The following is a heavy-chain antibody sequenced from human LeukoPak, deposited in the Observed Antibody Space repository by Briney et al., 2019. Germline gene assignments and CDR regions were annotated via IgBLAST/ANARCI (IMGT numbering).Heavy chain of an antibody. J-gene: IGHJ4*02. D-gene: IGHD3-16*01. CDR2: FYNSGRS. V-gene: IGHV4-59*11. CDR1: DDSISDHY. Sequence: PSETLSLTCTVSDDSISDHYRGWIRQPPGKGLEWIGYFYNSGRSTYNPSLKSRVTISADTSKNHFSLKLNSVTTADTAVYYCTRGAGWLIDYWGQGILVTVSS. CDR3: TRGAGWLIDY.